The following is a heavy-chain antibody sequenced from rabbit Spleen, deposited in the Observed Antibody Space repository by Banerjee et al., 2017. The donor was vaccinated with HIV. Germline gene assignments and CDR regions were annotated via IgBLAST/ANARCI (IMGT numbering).Heavy chain of an antibody. CDR3: ARDAGTSFSTYGMDL. Sequence: EQLEESGGGLVKPEGSLTLTCKASGVSLNDKDVMCWVRQAPGKGLKWIACINMVTGKSVYASWAKGRFIVSRASSTTVTLQMTSLTAADTATYFCARDAGTSFSTYGMDLWGPGTLVTVS. CDR1: GVSLNDKDV. D-gene: IGHD8-1*01. V-gene: IGHV1S45*01. CDR2: INMVTGKS. J-gene: IGHJ6*01.